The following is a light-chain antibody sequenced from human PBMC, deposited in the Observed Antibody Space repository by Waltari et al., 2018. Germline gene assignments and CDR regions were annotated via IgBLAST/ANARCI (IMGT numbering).Light chain of an antibody. CDR1: QDISKN. J-gene: IGKJ4*01. V-gene: IGKV1-33*01. CDR2: DSS. Sequence: DIQMTHSPFSLSASVGDRVIITCQSSQDISKNLHWFQQKPGKAPNLLIYDSSNLHTGVPSRFSGSKSGTHFTFTISSLQPEDNETYYCQQYASLPLTFGGGTKVDIK. CDR3: QQYASLPLT.